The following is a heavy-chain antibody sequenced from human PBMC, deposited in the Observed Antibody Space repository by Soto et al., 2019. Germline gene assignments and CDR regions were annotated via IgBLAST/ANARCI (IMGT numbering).Heavy chain of an antibody. CDR2: ISYDGSNK. D-gene: IGHD3-9*01. CDR1: GFTFRTYT. J-gene: IGHJ6*02. CDR3: ARDNDDDLLPAYDYYYGLDV. V-gene: IGHV3-30-3*01. Sequence: QVQLVESGGGVVQPGTSLRLSCAASGFTFRTYTMHWVRQAPGKGLEWVAVISYDGSNKFYADSVKGRLTISRDNSKNTLYLQMNSLRPEDTAVYYCARDNDDDLLPAYDYYYGLDVWGQGTTVSVSS.